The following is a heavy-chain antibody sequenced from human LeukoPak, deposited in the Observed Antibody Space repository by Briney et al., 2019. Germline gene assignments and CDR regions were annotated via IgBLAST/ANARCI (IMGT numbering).Heavy chain of an antibody. CDR2: IYYSGST. D-gene: IGHD2-2*02. Sequence: PSETLSLTCTVPGGSISSYYWSWIRQPPGKGLEWIGYIYYSGSTNYNPSLKSRVTISVDTSKNQFSLKLSSVTAADTAVYYCARTRLVVVPAAISYNWFDPWGQGTLVTVSS. V-gene: IGHV4-59*01. CDR1: GGSISSYY. CDR3: ARTRLVVVPAAISYNWFDP. J-gene: IGHJ5*02.